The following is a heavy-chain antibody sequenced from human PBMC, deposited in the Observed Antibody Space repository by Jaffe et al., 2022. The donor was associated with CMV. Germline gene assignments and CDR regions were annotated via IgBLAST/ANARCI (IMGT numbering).Heavy chain of an antibody. D-gene: IGHD6-13*01. J-gene: IGHJ4*02. V-gene: IGHV4-59*01. Sequence: QVQLQESGPGLVKPSETLSLTCTVSGGSISSYYWSWIRQPPGKGLEWIGYIYYSGSTNYNPSLKSRVTISVDTSKNQFSLKLSSVTAADTAVYYCARLRPGRPGIAAAGTFAFDYWGQGTLVTVSS. CDR1: GGSISSYY. CDR2: IYYSGST. CDR3: ARLRPGRPGIAAAGTFAFDY.